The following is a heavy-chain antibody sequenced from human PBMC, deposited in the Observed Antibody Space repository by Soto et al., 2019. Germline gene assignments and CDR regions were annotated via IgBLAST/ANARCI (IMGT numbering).Heavy chain of an antibody. Sequence: EVQLLESGGGLVQPGGSLRLSCAASGFTFSSYAMRWVRQAPVKGLEWVSAIGGSGGSTYYADSVKGRFTISRDNSKNTLYLHMISLRAEDTAVYYCARRGSGSYYDYWGQGTLVTVSS. CDR1: GFTFSSYA. CDR2: IGGSGGST. V-gene: IGHV3-23*01. D-gene: IGHD1-26*01. J-gene: IGHJ4*02. CDR3: ARRGSGSYYDY.